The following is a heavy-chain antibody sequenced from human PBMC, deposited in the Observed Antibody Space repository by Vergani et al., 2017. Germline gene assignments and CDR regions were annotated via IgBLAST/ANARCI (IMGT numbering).Heavy chain of an antibody. CDR3: ATKSCGTPGCQIGYFRE. CDR1: GFTSSYSG. D-gene: IGHD1-1*01. J-gene: IGHJ1*01. CDR2: ISYDGTQK. V-gene: IGHV3-30*03. Sequence: QVHLVGSGGGVVQPGRSLRLSCVVSGFTSSYSGMHWVRQAPGKGLEWVAVISYDGTQKYYADSVKGRFTISRDNSKSTLYLQMNSLRTEDTAVYYCATKSCGTPGCQIGYFREWGQGTLVTVSS.